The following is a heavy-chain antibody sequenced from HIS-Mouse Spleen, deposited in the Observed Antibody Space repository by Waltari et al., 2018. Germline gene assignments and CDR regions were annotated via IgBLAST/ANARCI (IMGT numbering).Heavy chain of an antibody. D-gene: IGHD3-10*01. CDR1: GGSFRGSY. V-gene: IGHV4-34*01. J-gene: IGHJ4*02. Sequence: QVQLQQWGAGLLKPSETLSLTCAVYGGSFRGSYWSWIRPPPGKGLEWIGEINHSGSTNYNPSLKSRVTISVDTSKNQFSLKLSSVTAADTAVYYCARRGGWYFDYWGQGTLVTVSS. CDR3: ARRGGWYFDY. CDR2: INHSGST.